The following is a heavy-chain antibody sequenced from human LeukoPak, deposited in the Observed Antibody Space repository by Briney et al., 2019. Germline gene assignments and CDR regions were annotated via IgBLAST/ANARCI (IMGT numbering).Heavy chain of an antibody. CDR2: INPSDGGT. D-gene: IGHD3-10*01. Sequence: ASVKVSCKASGYTFTSYYMHWVRQAPGQGLEWMGIINPSDGGTSYAQKFQGRVTMTRDTSTSTVYMELSSLRSEDTAVYYCAGYGSGAQASFDYWGQGTLVTVSS. CDR3: AGYGSGAQASFDY. CDR1: GYTFTSYY. J-gene: IGHJ4*02. V-gene: IGHV1-46*01.